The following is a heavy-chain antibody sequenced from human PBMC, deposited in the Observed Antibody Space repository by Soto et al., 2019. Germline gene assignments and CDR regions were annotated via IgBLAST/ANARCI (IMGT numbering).Heavy chain of an antibody. Sequence: PSETLSLTCTVSGDSISSYFWSWIRQPPGKGLEWIGCIYYSGNTDYNPSLKSRVTISVDTSKNQFSLKLSSVTAADTAVYYCARAAGYNRIDYWGQGTLVTVS. CDR2: IYYSGNT. J-gene: IGHJ4*02. D-gene: IGHD5-12*01. CDR3: ARAAGYNRIDY. CDR1: GDSISSYF. V-gene: IGHV4-59*01.